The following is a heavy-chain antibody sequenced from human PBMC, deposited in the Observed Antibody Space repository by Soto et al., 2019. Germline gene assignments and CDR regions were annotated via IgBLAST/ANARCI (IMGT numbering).Heavy chain of an antibody. CDR3: ASAPGIARRYFDY. V-gene: IGHV3-23*01. Sequence: PGGSLRLSCAASGFTFSSYAMSWVRQAPGKGLEWVSGTSGSGGSTYYADSVKGRFTISRDNSKNTLYLQMNSLRGEDTAVYYCASAPGIARRYFDYWGQGTLVTVSS. CDR1: GFTFSSYA. D-gene: IGHD6-13*01. J-gene: IGHJ4*02. CDR2: TSGSGGST.